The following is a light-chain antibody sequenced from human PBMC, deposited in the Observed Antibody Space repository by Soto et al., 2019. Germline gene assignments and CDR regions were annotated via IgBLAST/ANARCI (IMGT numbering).Light chain of an antibody. CDR1: QTISSW. CDR2: DAS. Sequence: DIQMTQSPSTLSASVGDRVTITCRASQTISSWLAWYQQKPGKAPKLLICDASTLESGVPSRFSGSGSGTQFTLTISSLQPDDSATYYCQQYNSYWTFGQGTKVDIK. CDR3: QQYNSYWT. J-gene: IGKJ1*01. V-gene: IGKV1-5*01.